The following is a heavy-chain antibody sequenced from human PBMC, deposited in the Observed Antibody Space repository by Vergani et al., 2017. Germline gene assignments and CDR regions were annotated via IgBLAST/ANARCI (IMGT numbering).Heavy chain of an antibody. Sequence: EVQLVESGGGLVKPGGSLRLSCAASGFTFSSYSMNWVRQAPGKGLEWVSSISSSSSYIYYADSVKGRFTISRDNAKNSLYLQMNSLRAEDTAVYYCAXGIAVAGTNYYYYYGMDVWGQGTTVTVSS. V-gene: IGHV3-21*01. J-gene: IGHJ6*02. CDR2: ISSSSSYI. D-gene: IGHD6-19*01. CDR1: GFTFSSYS. CDR3: AXGIAVAGTNYYYYYGMDV.